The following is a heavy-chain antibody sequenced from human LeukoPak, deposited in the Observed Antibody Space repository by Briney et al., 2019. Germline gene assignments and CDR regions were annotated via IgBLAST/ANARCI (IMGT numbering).Heavy chain of an antibody. CDR1: GGSISSYY. CDR2: ISGSGGST. D-gene: IGHD4-17*01. J-gene: IGHJ4*02. CDR3: EQAALRATPLPFDY. Sequence: VTLSLTCTVSGGSISSYYWIWQPQPPGKGLVGVLAISGSGGSTYYADSVRGRFTISRDNYKHTLYLQMHSLSLEDTAVYYCEQAALRATPLPFDYWGQGTLVTVSS. V-gene: IGHV3-23*01.